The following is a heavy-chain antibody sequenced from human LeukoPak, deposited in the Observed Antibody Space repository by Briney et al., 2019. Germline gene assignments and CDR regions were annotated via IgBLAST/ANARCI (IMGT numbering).Heavy chain of an antibody. V-gene: IGHV1-46*01. CDR2: INPSGGST. CDR3: ARSVAGTGVTDYYYYYMDV. D-gene: IGHD6-19*01. Sequence: GASVKVSCKASGYTFTSYYMHWVRQAPGQGLEWMGIINPSGGSTSYVQKFQGRVTMTRDTSTSTAYMELSSLRSEDTAVYYCARSVAGTGVTDYYYYYMDVWGKGTTVTVSS. CDR1: GYTFTSYY. J-gene: IGHJ6*03.